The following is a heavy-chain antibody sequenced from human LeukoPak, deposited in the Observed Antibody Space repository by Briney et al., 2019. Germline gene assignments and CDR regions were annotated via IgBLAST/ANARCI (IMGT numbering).Heavy chain of an antibody. CDR2: IEDDASIR. Sequence: GGSLRLSCTASGFTISGFWMHWVRQAPGNGLVWVSRIEDDASIRDYAESVKGRFTISRDNAKNTLYLQIDSLRADDTAVYYCVRGDFTLDYWGQGTMVTVSS. CDR3: VRGDFTLDY. J-gene: IGHJ4*02. D-gene: IGHD2-21*02. V-gene: IGHV3-74*01. CDR1: GFTISGFW.